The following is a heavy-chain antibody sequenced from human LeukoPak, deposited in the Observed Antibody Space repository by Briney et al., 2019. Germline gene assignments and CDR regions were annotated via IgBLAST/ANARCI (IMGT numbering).Heavy chain of an antibody. CDR1: GGSISRYH. V-gene: IGHV4-59*01. J-gene: IGHJ4*02. Sequence: SETLSLTCTVSGGSISRYHWSWVRQPPGKGLEWIGYIYYSGSTNYNPSLRSRVTISVDTSKNQFSLKLSSVTAADTAVYYCARASGYSSSWYPDYWGQGTLVTVSS. CDR2: IYYSGST. D-gene: IGHD6-13*01. CDR3: ARASGYSSSWYPDY.